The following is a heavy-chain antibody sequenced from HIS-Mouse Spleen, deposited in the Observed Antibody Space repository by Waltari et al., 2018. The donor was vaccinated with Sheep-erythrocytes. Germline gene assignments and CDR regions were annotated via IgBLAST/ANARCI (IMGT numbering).Heavy chain of an antibody. CDR3: TTEGVVDY. J-gene: IGHJ4*02. Sequence: EVQLVESGGGLVKPGGSLRLSCAASGFTFSNAWMSWVRQAPGKEREWVGSIKRKTDDETKDYAAPVKGRFTISRDDSKNTLYLQMNSLKTEDTAVYYCTTEGVVDYWGQGTLVTVSS. CDR2: IKRKTDDETK. D-gene: IGHD2-21*01. V-gene: IGHV3-15*01. CDR1: GFTFSNAW.